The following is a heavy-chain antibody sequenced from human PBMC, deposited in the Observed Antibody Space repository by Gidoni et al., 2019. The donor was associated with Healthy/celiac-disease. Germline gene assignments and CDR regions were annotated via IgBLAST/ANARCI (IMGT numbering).Heavy chain of an antibody. V-gene: IGHV3-30-3*01. CDR3: ARNYYYDSSGYYEGLDAFDI. CDR1: GFTFSSYA. CDR2: ISYDGSNK. Sequence: QVQLVESGGGVVQPGRSLRLSCAASGFTFSSYAMHWVRQAPGKGLEWVAVISYDGSNKYYADSVKGRFTISRDNSKNTLYLQMNSLRAEDTAVYYCARNYYYDSSGYYEGLDAFDIWGQGTMVTVSS. D-gene: IGHD3-22*01. J-gene: IGHJ3*02.